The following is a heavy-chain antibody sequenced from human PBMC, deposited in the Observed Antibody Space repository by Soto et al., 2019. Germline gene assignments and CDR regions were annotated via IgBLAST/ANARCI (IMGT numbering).Heavy chain of an antibody. CDR1: GFTFSSYS. D-gene: IGHD3-22*01. Sequence: GGSLRLSCAASGFTFSSYSMNLVRQATGKGLEWVSYISSSSSTIYYADSVKGRFTISRDNAKNSLYLQMNSLRDEDTAVYYCARVDRDYYDSSGYWDRVSGYWGQGTLVTVSS. V-gene: IGHV3-48*02. J-gene: IGHJ4*02. CDR3: ARVDRDYYDSSGYWDRVSGY. CDR2: ISSSSSTI.